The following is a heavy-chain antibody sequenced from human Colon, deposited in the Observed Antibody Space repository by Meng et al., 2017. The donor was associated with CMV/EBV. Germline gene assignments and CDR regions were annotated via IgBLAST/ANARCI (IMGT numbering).Heavy chain of an antibody. D-gene: IGHD3-3*01. CDR3: ARGPPSPAYNFWSNNYFAP. CDR2: IKQDGSER. J-gene: IGHJ5*02. V-gene: IGHV3-7*01. Sequence: GESLKISCAASGFTFDTYWMAWVRQAPGTGLVWVAIIKQDGSERYSVDSMKGRFTISRDNAEQSLFLQMNSLRVEDTAVYYCARGPPSPAYNFWSNNYFAPWGQGILVTVSS. CDR1: GFTFDTYW.